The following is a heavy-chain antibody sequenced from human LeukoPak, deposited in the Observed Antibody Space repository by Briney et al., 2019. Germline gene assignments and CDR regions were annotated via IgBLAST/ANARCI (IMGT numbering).Heavy chain of an antibody. Sequence: GRSLRLSCAASGFTFRSHIMVWVRQAPGKGLEWVALISHDGVNDYYVDSVKGRFTVSRDTSENTLSLKMNSLRAEDTAVYYCARLTPYCSSTSCYLDYYYYYYMDVWGKGTTVTVSS. CDR3: ARLTPYCSSTSCYLDYYYYYYMDV. CDR2: ISHDGVND. D-gene: IGHD2-2*01. J-gene: IGHJ6*03. V-gene: IGHV3-30*07. CDR1: GFTFRSHI.